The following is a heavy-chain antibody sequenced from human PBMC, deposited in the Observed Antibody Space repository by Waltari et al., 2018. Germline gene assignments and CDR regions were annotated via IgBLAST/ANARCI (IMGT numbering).Heavy chain of an antibody. V-gene: IGHV3-74*01. D-gene: IGHD2-15*01. CDR2: RNTDGGIT. CDR1: GITFSSYW. Sequence: EVQLVESGGDLVQPGGSLRLSCAASGITFSSYWMHWVRQAPGTGLGWVSRRNTDGGITIYADSVRGRFTISRDNAKNTLYLQMNSLRVDDSAVYYCTRGVAEGFDPWGQGTLVTVSS. J-gene: IGHJ5*02. CDR3: TRGVAEGFDP.